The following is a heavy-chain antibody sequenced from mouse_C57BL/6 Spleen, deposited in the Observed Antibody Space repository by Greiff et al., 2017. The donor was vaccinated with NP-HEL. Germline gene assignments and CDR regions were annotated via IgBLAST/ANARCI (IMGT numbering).Heavy chain of an antibody. CDR2: IWRGGST. CDR3: AKRGGITTVVANYAMDY. Sequence: VKLVESGPGLVQPSQSLSITCTVSGFSLTSYGVHWVRQSPGKGLEWLGVIWRGGSTDYNAAFMSRLSITKDNSKSQVFFKMNSLQADDTAIYHCAKRGGITTVVANYAMDYWGQGTSVTVSS. CDR1: GFSLTSYG. D-gene: IGHD1-1*01. J-gene: IGHJ4*01. V-gene: IGHV2-5*01.